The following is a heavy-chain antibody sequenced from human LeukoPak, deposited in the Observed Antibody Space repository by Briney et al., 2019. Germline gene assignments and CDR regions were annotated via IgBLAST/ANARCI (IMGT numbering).Heavy chain of an antibody. D-gene: IGHD2/OR15-2a*01. J-gene: IGHJ4*02. CDR3: AKDLYFRQLGTFDY. CDR1: GFTFSSYS. V-gene: IGHV3-21*01. Sequence: GGSLRLSCAASGFTFSSYSMNWVRQAPGKGLEWVSSISSSSSYIYYADSVKGRSTISRDNAKNSLYLQMNSLRAEDTAVYYCAKDLYFRQLGTFDYWGQGTQVTVSS. CDR2: ISSSSSYI.